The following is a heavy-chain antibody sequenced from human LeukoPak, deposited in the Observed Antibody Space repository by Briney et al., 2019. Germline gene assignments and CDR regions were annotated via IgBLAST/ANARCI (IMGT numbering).Heavy chain of an antibody. CDR3: ARAETTVVTPYLHYYYGMDV. V-gene: IGHV1-69*13. CDR1: GGTFSSYA. CDR2: IIPIFGTA. D-gene: IGHD4-23*01. Sequence: SLKLSCKASGGTFSSYAISCVRQAPGQGLEWMGGIIPIFGTANYAQKFQGRVTITADESTSTAYMGMSSLRSEDTAVYYCARAETTVVTPYLHYYYGMDVWGQGTTVTVSS. J-gene: IGHJ6*02.